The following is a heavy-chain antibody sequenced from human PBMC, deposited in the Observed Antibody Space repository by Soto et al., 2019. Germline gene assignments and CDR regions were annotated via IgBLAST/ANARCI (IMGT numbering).Heavy chain of an antibody. CDR2: INPNSGGT. D-gene: IGHD6-6*01. CDR1: GYTFTGYY. V-gene: IGHV1-2*02. CDR3: ARSLSTIAARPDY. Sequence: ASVKVSCKASGYTFTGYYLHWVRQAPGQGLEWMGWINPNSGGTHCAQKFQGRLTMTRDTSISTAYMELSRLTSDETAVYYCARSLSTIAARPDYWGQGTLVTVSS. J-gene: IGHJ4*02.